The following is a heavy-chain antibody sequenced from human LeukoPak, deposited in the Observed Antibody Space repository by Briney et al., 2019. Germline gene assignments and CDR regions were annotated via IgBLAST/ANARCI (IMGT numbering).Heavy chain of an antibody. Sequence: GGSLRLSCAASGFTFSSYAMNWVRQAPGKGLEWVSGISGSGDSTYYADSVKGRFTISRDNSKTTLYLQMNSLRAEDAALYYCARESSSGFFKWGQGTPVTVSS. CDR2: ISGSGDST. CDR3: ARESSSGFFK. CDR1: GFTFSSYA. V-gene: IGHV3-23*01. J-gene: IGHJ4*02. D-gene: IGHD3-22*01.